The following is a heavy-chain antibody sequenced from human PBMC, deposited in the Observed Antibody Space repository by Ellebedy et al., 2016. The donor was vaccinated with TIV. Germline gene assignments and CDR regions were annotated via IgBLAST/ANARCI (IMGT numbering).Heavy chain of an antibody. D-gene: IGHD3-16*01. CDR2: IKQGGSEI. Sequence: GESLKISCAASGFTFSNYCMSWVRQAPGKGQEWVANIKQGGSEIHYADSVKGRFTISRDNAKSSLYLHMNSVRAEDTAVYYCAREAISYATSGYYFDSWGQGTLVTVPS. J-gene: IGHJ4*02. V-gene: IGHV3-7*01. CDR1: GFTFSNYC. CDR3: AREAISYATSGYYFDS.